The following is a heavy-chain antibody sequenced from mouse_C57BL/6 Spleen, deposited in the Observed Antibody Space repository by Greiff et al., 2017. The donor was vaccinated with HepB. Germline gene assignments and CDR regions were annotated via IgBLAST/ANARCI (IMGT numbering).Heavy chain of an antibody. CDR1: GFSFNTYA. Sequence: EVQLQQSGGGLVQPKGSLKLSCAASGFSFNTYAMNWVRQAPGKGLEWVARIRSKSNNYATYYADSVKDRFTISRDDSESMLDLQMNNLKTEDTAMYYCVSSIVTSYYARDYWGQGTSVTVAS. CDR3: VSSIVTSYYARDY. D-gene: IGHD2-5*01. J-gene: IGHJ4*01. CDR2: IRSKSNNYAT. V-gene: IGHV10-1*01.